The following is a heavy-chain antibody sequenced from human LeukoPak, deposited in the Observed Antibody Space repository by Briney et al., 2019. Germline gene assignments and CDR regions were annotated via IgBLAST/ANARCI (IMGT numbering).Heavy chain of an antibody. CDR3: ARGVVRYFDWLYFDY. CDR1: GGSISSYY. Sequence: SETLSLTCTVSGGSISSYYWSWIRQPPGKGLEWIGYIYHSGSTNYNPSLKSRVTISVDTSKNQFSLKLSSVTAADTAVYYCARGVVRYFDWLYFDYWGQGTLVTVSS. CDR2: IYHSGST. D-gene: IGHD3-9*01. V-gene: IGHV4-59*01. J-gene: IGHJ4*02.